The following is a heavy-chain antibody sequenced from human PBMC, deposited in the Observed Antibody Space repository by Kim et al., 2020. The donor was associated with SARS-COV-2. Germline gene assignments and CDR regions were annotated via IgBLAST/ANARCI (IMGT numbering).Heavy chain of an antibody. J-gene: IGHJ6*03. CDR1: GGSFSGYY. V-gene: IGHV4-34*01. CDR2: INHSGST. D-gene: IGHD1-26*01. Sequence: SETLSLTCAVYGGSFSGYYWSWIRQPPGKGLEWIGEINHSGSTNYNPSLKSRVTISVDTSKNQFSLKLSSVTAADTAVYYCARASGSYYPLNYYYYYMDVWGKGTTVTVSS. CDR3: ARASGSYYPLNYYYYYMDV.